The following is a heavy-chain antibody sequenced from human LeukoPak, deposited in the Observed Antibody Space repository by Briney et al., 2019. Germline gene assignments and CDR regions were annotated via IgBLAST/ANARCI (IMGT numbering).Heavy chain of an antibody. CDR2: INPSGGST. Sequence: ASVKVSCKASGYTFTSYYMYWVRQAPGQGLEWMGIINPSGGSTSYAQKFQGRVTMTRDTSTSTVYMELSSLRSEDTAVYYCARTLPAAGRSYYYGMDVWGQGTTVTVSS. CDR1: GYTFTSYY. CDR3: ARTLPAAGRSYYYGMDV. D-gene: IGHD2-2*01. V-gene: IGHV1-46*01. J-gene: IGHJ6*02.